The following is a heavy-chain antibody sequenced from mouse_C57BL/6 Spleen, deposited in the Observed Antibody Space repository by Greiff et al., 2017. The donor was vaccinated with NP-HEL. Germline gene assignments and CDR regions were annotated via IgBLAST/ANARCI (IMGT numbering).Heavy chain of an antibody. D-gene: IGHD2-4*01. CDR3: VSDDYEGYAMDY. J-gene: IGHJ4*01. V-gene: IGHV1-59*01. CDR2: IDPSDSYT. Sequence: VQLQQPGAELVRPGTSVKLSCKASGYTFTSYWMHWVKQRPGQGLEWIGVIDPSDSYTNYNQKFKGKATLTVDTSSSTAYMQLSSLTSEDAAVYFCVSDDYEGYAMDYWGKGTSVTVSS. CDR1: GYTFTSYW.